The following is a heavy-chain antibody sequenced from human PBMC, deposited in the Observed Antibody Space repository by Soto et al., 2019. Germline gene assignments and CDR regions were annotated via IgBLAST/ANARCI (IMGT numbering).Heavy chain of an antibody. J-gene: IGHJ3*01. V-gene: IGHV3-74*01. Sequence: LRLSCAASGCIFSYYWMHWVRQAPGKGLVWVSRIHSDGSSTTYADFVKGRFIISRDNARNTVDLQMNSVRVEDTAVYYCARGDRGAFDLWGQGTVVTVSS. CDR1: GCIFSYYW. D-gene: IGHD1-26*01. CDR3: ARGDRGAFDL. CDR2: IHSDGSST.